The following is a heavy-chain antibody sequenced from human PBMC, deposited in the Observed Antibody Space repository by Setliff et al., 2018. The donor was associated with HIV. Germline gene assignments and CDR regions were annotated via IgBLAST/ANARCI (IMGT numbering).Heavy chain of an antibody. CDR2: ISGSSANI. V-gene: IGHV3-48*01. CDR3: ARTASYGNSWYHWFDP. J-gene: IGHJ5*02. D-gene: IGHD6-13*01. CDR1: GFSLSYHG. Sequence: GGSLRLSCAASGFSLSYHGMRWVRQAPGKGREWISYISGSSANIQYADSVRGRFTIPRDNAKNSMYLQMNSLRAEDTAVYYCARTASYGNSWYHWFDPWGQGTPVTVSS.